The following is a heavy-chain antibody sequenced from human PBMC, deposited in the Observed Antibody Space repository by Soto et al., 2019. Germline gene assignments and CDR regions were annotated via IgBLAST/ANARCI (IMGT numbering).Heavy chain of an antibody. Sequence: PSETLSLTCTVSGGSISSGGYYWSWIRQHPGKGLEWIGYIYYSGSTYYTPSLKSRVTISVDTSKNQFSLKLSSVTAADTAVYYCASDSTLGRHFDYWGQGTLVTVSS. CDR3: ASDSTLGRHFDY. CDR1: GGSISSGGYY. J-gene: IGHJ4*02. CDR2: IYYSGST. D-gene: IGHD7-27*01. V-gene: IGHV4-31*03.